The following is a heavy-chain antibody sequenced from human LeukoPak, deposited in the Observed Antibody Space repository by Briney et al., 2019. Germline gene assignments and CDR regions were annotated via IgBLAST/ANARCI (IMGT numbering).Heavy chain of an antibody. CDR2: MNPNSGNT. CDR3: ARALQRTGYSSGWYVGDFDY. V-gene: IGHV1-8*01. Sequence: ASVKVSCKASGYTFTGYDVNWVRQATGQGLEWMGWMNPNSGNTGYAQKFQGRVTMTRNTSISTAYMELSSLRSEDTAVYYCARALQRTGYSSGWYVGDFDYWGQGTLVTVSS. CDR1: GYTFTGYD. J-gene: IGHJ4*02. D-gene: IGHD6-19*01.